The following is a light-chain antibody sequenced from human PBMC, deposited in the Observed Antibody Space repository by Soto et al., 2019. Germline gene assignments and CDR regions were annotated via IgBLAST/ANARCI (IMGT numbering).Light chain of an antibody. CDR1: QSISTS. Sequence: DIPMNQSTTSLSASVGDRVTITWRKSQSISTSLNWYQQKAGKAPKLLIYGASTLQSGVPLRFSGSGSGTDFTLTISSLQREDFATYYCQESYSFLWGTCGQGTKVDIK. J-gene: IGKJ1*01. CDR3: QESYSFLWGT. CDR2: GAS. V-gene: IGKV1-39*01.